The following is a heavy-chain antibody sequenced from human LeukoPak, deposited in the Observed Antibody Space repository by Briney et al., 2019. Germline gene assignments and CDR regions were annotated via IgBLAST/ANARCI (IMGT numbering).Heavy chain of an antibody. CDR1: GYTFTGYY. CDR2: INPNSGGT. J-gene: IGHJ4*02. Sequence: ASAKVSCKASGYTFTGYYMHWVRLAPGQGREWMGRINPNSGGTNYAQKFTGRVTMTRDTAISTAYVELSRLRSDDTAVYYCARDRGGWYGYWGQGTLVTVSS. D-gene: IGHD6-19*01. CDR3: ARDRGGWYGY. V-gene: IGHV1-2*06.